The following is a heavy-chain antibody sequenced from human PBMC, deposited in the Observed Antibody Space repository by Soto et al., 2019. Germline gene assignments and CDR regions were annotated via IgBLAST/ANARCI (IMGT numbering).Heavy chain of an antibody. V-gene: IGHV3-21*01. J-gene: IGHJ4*02. CDR2: ISSSNDYI. CDR1: GFTFTTYS. Sequence: GGSLRLSCAASGFTFTTYSMNWVRQAPGKGLEWVSSISSSNDYIYYADSVKGRFTISRDNAENSLLLQMNSLRAEDTAVYYCARDTYGDYSFDYWGQGTLVTVSS. D-gene: IGHD4-17*01. CDR3: ARDTYGDYSFDY.